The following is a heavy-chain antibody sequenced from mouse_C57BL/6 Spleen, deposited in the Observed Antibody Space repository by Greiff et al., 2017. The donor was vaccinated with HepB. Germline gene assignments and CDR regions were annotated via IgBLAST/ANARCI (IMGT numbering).Heavy chain of an antibody. CDR2: IYPGDGDT. D-gene: IGHD1-1*01. Sequence: QVQLKESGAELVKPGASVKISCKASGYAFSSYWMNWVKQRPGKGLEWIGQIYPGDGDTNYNGKFKGKATLTADKSSSTAYMQLSSLTSEDSAVYFCARDGSSYGGFAYWGQGTLVTVSA. J-gene: IGHJ3*01. CDR3: ARDGSSYGGFAY. CDR1: GYAFSSYW. V-gene: IGHV1-80*01.